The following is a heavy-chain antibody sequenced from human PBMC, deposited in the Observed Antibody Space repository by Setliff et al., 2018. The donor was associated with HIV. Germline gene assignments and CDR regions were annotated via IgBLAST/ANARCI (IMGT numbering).Heavy chain of an antibody. CDR2: ISHSGNT. V-gene: IGHV4-59*11. CDR3: ARDGPLEGSYRYYYYYMDV. D-gene: IGHD3-10*01. Sequence: KTSETLSLTCTVSGDSINTHYWSWIRQPPGKGLEWIGCISHSGNTNYNPSLKSRVTISVDTSKNQFSLKLSSVTAADTAVYYCARDGPLEGSYRYYYYYMDVWGKGTTVTVSS. J-gene: IGHJ6*03. CDR1: GDSINTHY.